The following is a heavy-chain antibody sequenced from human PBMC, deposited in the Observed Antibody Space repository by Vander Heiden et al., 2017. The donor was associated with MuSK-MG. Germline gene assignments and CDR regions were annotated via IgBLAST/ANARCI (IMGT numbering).Heavy chain of an antibody. D-gene: IGHD4-4*01. CDR3: AGTVTTTNYGLDV. V-gene: IGHV3-21*01. J-gene: IGHJ6*02. CDR1: AFVFSTYT. Sequence: EVQLVESWGGLVKPGGSLRPSCATSAFVFSTYTMNWVRQAPGKGLGWVSSISSNSNHKYYADSVKGRFTISRDNAQKSLYLQMNSLRAEDTAIYYCAGTVTTTNYGLDVWGQGTTVTVSS. CDR2: ISSNSNHK.